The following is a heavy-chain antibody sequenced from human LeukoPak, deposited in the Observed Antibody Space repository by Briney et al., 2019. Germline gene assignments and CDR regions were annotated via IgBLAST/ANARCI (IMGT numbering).Heavy chain of an antibody. CDR2: ISGSGGST. CDR3: AKPLLNYYDSSGYSIGRYYYYYMDV. D-gene: IGHD3-22*01. V-gene: IGHV3-23*01. J-gene: IGHJ6*03. CDR1: GFTFSSYA. Sequence: GGSLRLSCAASGFTFSSYAMSWVRQAPGKGLEWVSAISGSGGSTYYADSVKGRFTISRDNSKNTLYLQMNSLRAEDTAVYYCAKPLLNYYDSSGYSIGRYYYYYMDVWGKGTTVTVSS.